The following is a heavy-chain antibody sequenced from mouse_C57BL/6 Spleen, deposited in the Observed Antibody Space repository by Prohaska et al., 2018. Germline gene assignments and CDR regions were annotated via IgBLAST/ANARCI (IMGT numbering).Heavy chain of an antibody. Sequence: QVQLQQPGAELVKPGASVKMSCKASGYTFTSYWITWVKQRPGQGLEWIGDIYPGSGSTNYNEKFKSKATLTVDTSSSTAYMQLSSLTSEDAAVYYCARLDYYGSSYEYYAMDYWGQGTSVTVSS. J-gene: IGHJ4*01. V-gene: IGHV1-55*01. D-gene: IGHD1-1*01. CDR1: GYTFTSYW. CDR2: IYPGSGST. CDR3: ARLDYYGSSYEYYAMDY.